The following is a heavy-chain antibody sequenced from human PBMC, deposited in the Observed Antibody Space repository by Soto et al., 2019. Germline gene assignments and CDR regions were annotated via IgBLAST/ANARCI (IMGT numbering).Heavy chain of an antibody. J-gene: IGHJ4*02. D-gene: IGHD3-3*01. V-gene: IGHV1-3*01. Sequence: GASVKVSCKASGYTFASYAMHWVRQAPGQRLEWMGWINAGNGNTKYSQKFQGRVTITRDTSASTAYMELSSLRSEDTAVYYCARGSGFWSGVFDYWGQGTPVTVSS. CDR3: ARGSGFWSGVFDY. CDR2: INAGNGNT. CDR1: GYTFASYA.